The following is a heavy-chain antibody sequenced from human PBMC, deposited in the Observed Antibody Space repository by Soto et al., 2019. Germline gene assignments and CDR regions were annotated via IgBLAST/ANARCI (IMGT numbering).Heavy chain of an antibody. Sequence: QITLKESGPTLVKPTQTLTLTCTFSGFSLSTSGVGVGWIRQPPGKALEWLALIYWDDDKRYSPSLKSRLTIPKATSKNQVVLNTTTMYPLDTATYYCAHRRFDFWSGYYDFDYWGQGTLVTVSS. CDR1: GFSLSTSGVG. D-gene: IGHD3-3*01. CDR3: AHRRFDFWSGYYDFDY. V-gene: IGHV2-5*02. J-gene: IGHJ4*02. CDR2: IYWDDDK.